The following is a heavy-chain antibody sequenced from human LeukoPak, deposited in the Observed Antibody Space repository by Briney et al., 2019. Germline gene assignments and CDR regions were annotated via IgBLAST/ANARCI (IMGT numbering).Heavy chain of an antibody. D-gene: IGHD3-10*01. J-gene: IGHJ4*02. CDR3: ARAHRTMVRGVIINY. Sequence: SETLSLTCTVSGVSISSYYWSWIRQPAGKGLEWIGRIHTSGSTNYNPSLKSRVTISVDTSKNQFSLKLSSVTAADTAVYYCARAHRTMVRGVIINYWGQGTLVTVSS. CDR1: GVSISSYY. V-gene: IGHV4-4*07. CDR2: IHTSGST.